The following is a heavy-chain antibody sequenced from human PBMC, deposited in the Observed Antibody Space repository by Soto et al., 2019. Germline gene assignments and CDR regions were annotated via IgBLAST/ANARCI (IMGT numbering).Heavy chain of an antibody. CDR2: ISGSGGST. Sequence: GGSLRLSCAASGFTFSSYAMSWVRQAPGKGLEWVSAISGSGGSTYYADSVKGRFTISRDNSKNTLYLQMNSLRAEDTAVYYCAKDSVYYDSSGYAPDNWGQGTLVTISS. CDR1: GFTFSSYA. D-gene: IGHD3-22*01. V-gene: IGHV3-23*01. J-gene: IGHJ4*02. CDR3: AKDSVYYDSSGYAPDN.